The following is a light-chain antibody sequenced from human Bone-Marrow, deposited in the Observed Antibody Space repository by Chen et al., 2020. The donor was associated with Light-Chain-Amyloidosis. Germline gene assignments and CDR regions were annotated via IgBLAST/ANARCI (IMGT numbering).Light chain of an antibody. V-gene: IGLV1-40*01. J-gene: IGLJ2*01. CDR2: DNN. Sequence: QSVLAQPPAVSGAPGQTVSSSFTGSSSNIGAGYNVHWYQQLPGTVPKLLIYDNNNRPSGVPDRFSGSQSGTSASLSITGLQAHDEADYYCQSFDGTLRGAVVFGGGTTLTVL. CDR1: SSNIGAGYN. CDR3: QSFDGTLRGAVV.